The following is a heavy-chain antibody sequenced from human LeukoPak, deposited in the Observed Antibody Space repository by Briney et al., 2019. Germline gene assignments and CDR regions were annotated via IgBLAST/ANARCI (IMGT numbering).Heavy chain of an antibody. CDR3: ARGGRYCSSTSCYLGYNWFDP. CDR1: GGSFSGYY. CDR2: INHSGST. V-gene: IGHV4-34*01. D-gene: IGHD2-2*01. J-gene: IGHJ5*02. Sequence: SETLSLTCAVYGGSFSGYYWSWIRQPPGKGLEWIGEINHSGSTNYNPSLKSRVTISVDTSKNQFSLKLSSVTAADTAVYYCARGGRYCSSTSCYLGYNWFDPWGQGTLVTVSS.